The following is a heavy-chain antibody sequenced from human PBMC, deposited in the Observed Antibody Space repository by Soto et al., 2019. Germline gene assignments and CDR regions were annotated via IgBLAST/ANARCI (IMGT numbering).Heavy chain of an antibody. V-gene: IGHV4-4*02. CDR1: GGSISSSNW. D-gene: IGHD3-10*01. Sequence: SETLSLTCAVSGGSISSSNWWSWVRQPPGKGLEWIGEIYHSGSTNYNPSLKSRVTISVDKSKNQFSLKLSSVTAADTAVYYCARRGGRAMARGVVYYYGMDVWGQGTTVTVSS. J-gene: IGHJ6*02. CDR2: IYHSGST. CDR3: ARRGGRAMARGVVYYYGMDV.